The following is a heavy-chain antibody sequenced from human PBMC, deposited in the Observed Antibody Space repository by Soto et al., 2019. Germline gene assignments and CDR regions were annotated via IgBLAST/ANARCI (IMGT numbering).Heavy chain of an antibody. V-gene: IGHV3-23*01. J-gene: IGHJ6*02. CDR2: ISGSGDNT. Sequence: HPGGPLRLSCTASRVTFSDNAMSWVRQVPGKGLEWVSGISGSGDNTFYADSVKGRFSISRDSSKNMLYLQMGSLRVDDTAIYYCAQDTARYRYSYSVDYSYYGMEVWGQGTAVTVSS. D-gene: IGHD3-10*01. CDR1: RVTFSDNA. CDR3: AQDTARYRYSYSVDYSYYGMEV.